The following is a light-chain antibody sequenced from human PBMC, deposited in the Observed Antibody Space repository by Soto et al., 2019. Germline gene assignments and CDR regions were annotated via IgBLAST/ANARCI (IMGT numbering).Light chain of an antibody. J-gene: IGKJ3*01. V-gene: IGKV4-1*01. CDR1: QSVLYSSNNKNY. CDR3: QQYYITPLT. CDR2: WAS. Sequence: DIVMTQSPDSLAVSLGERATINCKSSQSVLYSSNNKNYLAWYQQKPRQPPKLLIYWASTRESGVPYRFSGSGSGTDLTLTISSLQAEHVAVYYCQQYYITPLTFGPGTTVALK.